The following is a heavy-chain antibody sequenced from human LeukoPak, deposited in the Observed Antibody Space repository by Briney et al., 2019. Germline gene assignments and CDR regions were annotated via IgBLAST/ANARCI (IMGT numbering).Heavy chain of an antibody. Sequence: GGSLRLSCAASGFTFSSYAMNWVSQVPGKGLEWVSAISRNGDTTYYADSVKGRFTISRDNSQNTLYLQMNSLRAEETAVYYCTKDYNWGRHWGQGTLVTVSS. J-gene: IGHJ4*02. CDR1: GFTFSSYA. V-gene: IGHV3-23*01. CDR3: TKDYNWGRH. CDR2: ISRNGDTT. D-gene: IGHD7-27*01.